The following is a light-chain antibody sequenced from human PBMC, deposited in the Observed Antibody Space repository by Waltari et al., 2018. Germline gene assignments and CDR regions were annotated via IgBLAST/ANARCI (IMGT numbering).Light chain of an antibody. CDR3: QQYYTTPRT. J-gene: IGKJ1*01. CDR1: QTILDNADKNNY. V-gene: IGKV4-1*01. CDR2: WAS. Sequence: DFVMTQSPDSLAVSLGERATINCRSSQTILDNADKNNYLAWYQHKPGQPPKLLISWASALESGVPDRFTGSGSGTDFTLTISSLQAEDVAIYYCQQYYTTPRTFGQGTKVEVK.